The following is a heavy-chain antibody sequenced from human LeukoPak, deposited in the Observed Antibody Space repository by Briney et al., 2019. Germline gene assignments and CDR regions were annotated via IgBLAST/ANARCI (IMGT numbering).Heavy chain of an antibody. J-gene: IGHJ4*02. D-gene: IGHD3-22*01. CDR3: ARASGGYYDSSGSFDY. V-gene: IGHV3-53*01. CDR2: IHSGDST. CDR1: GFTVGSNY. Sequence: GGSLRLSCAASGFTVGSNYMSWVRQAPGKGLEWVSGIHSGDSTYYADSVKGRITISRDNSKNMLYLQMNSLRAEDTAVYHCARASGGYYDSSGSFDYWGQGNLVTVSS.